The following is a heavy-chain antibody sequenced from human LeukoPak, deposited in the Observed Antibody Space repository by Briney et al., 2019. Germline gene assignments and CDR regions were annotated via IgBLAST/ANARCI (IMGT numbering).Heavy chain of an antibody. CDR2: IDHRGNT. V-gene: IGHV4-38-2*02. J-gene: IGHJ4*01. D-gene: IGHD3-22*01. Sequence: PSETLSLTCIVSGDSISSGNFWGWIRQPPGKGLDYIGNIDHRGNTYYNPSLKSRLTILLDTSRNQFSPRLSSVTAADTAVYYCARERGYYDSSGCGSYSDYWATEPWSPSPQ. CDR3: ARERGYYDSSGCGSYSDY. CDR1: GDSISSGNF.